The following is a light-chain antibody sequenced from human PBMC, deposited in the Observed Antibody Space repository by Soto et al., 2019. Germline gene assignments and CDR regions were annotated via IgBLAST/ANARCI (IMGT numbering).Light chain of an antibody. J-gene: IGKJ5*01. CDR3: QQRSNLVS. Sequence: EILLTQSPVTLSLSPGERATLSCRASQSVLTYLGWYQQKPGQAPRLLIYDASNRAAGIPDRFSGSGSGTDFTLTISSLEPEDFAIYYCQQRSNLVSFGQGTRLEI. CDR1: QSVLTY. CDR2: DAS. V-gene: IGKV3-11*01.